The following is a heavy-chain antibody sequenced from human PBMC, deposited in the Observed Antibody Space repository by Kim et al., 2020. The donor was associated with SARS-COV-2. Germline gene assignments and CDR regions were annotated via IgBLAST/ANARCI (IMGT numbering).Heavy chain of an antibody. CDR1: GFTFSSYW. J-gene: IGHJ2*01. V-gene: IGHV3-7*03. D-gene: IGHD2-21*02. CDR2: IKQDGSEK. CDR3: ARDSRFWVGGRYCGGDCYSVYCYFDL. Sequence: GGSLRLSCAASGFTFSSYWMSWVRQAPGKGLEWVANIKQDGSEKYYVDSVKGRFTISRDNAKNSLYLQMNSLRAEDTAVYYCARDSRFWVGGRYCGGDCYSVYCYFDLWGRGSLATVSS.